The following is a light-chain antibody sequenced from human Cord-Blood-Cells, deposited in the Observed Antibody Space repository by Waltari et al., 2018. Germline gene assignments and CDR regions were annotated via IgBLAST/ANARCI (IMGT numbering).Light chain of an antibody. V-gene: IGLV3-19*01. CDR2: GKN. J-gene: IGLJ2*01. CDR3: NSRDSSGNHVV. CDR1: SLRSYY. Sequence: SSELTQDPAVSVALGQKVRITCQGDSLRSYYASWYQQQPGQAPVLCIYGKNNRPSGSPGRFSGSSSVNTASLASAGAQAEDEADYYCNSRDSSGNHVVFGGGTKLSVL.